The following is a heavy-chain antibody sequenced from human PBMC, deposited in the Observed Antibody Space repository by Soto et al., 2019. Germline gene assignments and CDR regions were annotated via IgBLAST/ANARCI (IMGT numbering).Heavy chain of an antibody. CDR2: ISSSSGTI. CDR3: AGGYYYDNSGYRA. D-gene: IGHD3-22*01. Sequence: GGSLRLSCSASGFTFRSYSMNWVRQAPGKGLEWISYISSSSGTINYADSVKGRFTISRDSAKNSLSLQMVSLRDEDTAVYYCAGGYYYDNSGYRAWGQGTLVTVSS. J-gene: IGHJ4*02. V-gene: IGHV3-48*02. CDR1: GFTFRSYS.